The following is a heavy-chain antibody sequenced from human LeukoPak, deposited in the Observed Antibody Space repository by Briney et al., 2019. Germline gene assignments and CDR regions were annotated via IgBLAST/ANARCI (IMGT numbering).Heavy chain of an antibody. CDR1: GGSINKYY. V-gene: IGHV4-59*01. CDR3: AKGRKDFDTNLGLFDS. Sequence: SETLSLTCTVSGGSINKYYWSWIRQSPGKGLEWLGYVHDSAGTIYNPSLKSRVTISVGTSKTQFSLKVTSVTTADTAVYYCAKGRKDFDTNLGLFDSWGQGILVTVSS. CDR2: VHDSAGT. D-gene: IGHD3-9*01. J-gene: IGHJ4*02.